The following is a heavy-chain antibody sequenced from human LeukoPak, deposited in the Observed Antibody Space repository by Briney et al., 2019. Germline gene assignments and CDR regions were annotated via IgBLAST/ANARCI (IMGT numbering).Heavy chain of an antibody. CDR3: ARGAVAGQFDY. V-gene: IGHV3-21*01. CDR2: ISSSSSYI. Sequence: SGGSLRLSCTTSGFTFSDYCMTWVRQAPGKGLEWVSSISSSSSYIYYADSVKGRFTISSDNAKNSLYLQMNSLRAEDTAVYYCARGAVAGQFDYWGQGTLVTVSS. J-gene: IGHJ4*02. D-gene: IGHD6-19*01. CDR1: GFTFSDYC.